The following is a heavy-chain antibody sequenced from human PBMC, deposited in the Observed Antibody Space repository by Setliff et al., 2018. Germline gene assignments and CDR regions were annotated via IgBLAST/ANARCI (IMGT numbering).Heavy chain of an antibody. CDR3: AKHKSNGSGSYPSLYMDV. CDR1: GGSISSGNYY. D-gene: IGHD3-10*01. Sequence: SETLSLTCRVSGGSISSGNYYWGLIRQPPGKGLEWVATIYDSGRTLSNPSLKSRLIISVGAPDNQFSVKLSSVTAADTAVYYCAKHKSNGSGSYPSLYMDVWGKGSMVTVSS. CDR2: IYDSGRT. J-gene: IGHJ6*03. V-gene: IGHV4-39*01.